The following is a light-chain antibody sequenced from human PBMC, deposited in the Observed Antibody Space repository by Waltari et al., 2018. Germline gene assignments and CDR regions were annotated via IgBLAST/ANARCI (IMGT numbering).Light chain of an antibody. Sequence: QSALPQPASVSGSPGQSITISCTGTSSDVGAYKYVPSYHQPHGKAPKLMIFEVSNRPSGVSNRFSGSKSGNTASLTISGLQAEDEADYYCSSYTSSSTLYVFGTGTKVTVL. CDR2: EVS. V-gene: IGLV2-14*01. CDR1: SSDVGAYKY. J-gene: IGLJ1*01. CDR3: SSYTSSSTLYV.